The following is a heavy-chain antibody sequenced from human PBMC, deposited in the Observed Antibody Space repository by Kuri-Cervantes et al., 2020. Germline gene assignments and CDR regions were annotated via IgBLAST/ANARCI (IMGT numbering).Heavy chain of an antibody. J-gene: IGHJ6*02. D-gene: IGHD2-2*01. Sequence: SDPLSSPCTVSGGSISSYYWSWIRQPPGKGLEWIGYIYYSGSTNYNPSLKSRVTISVDTSKNQFSLKLSSVTAADTAVYYCARGFTRYYGMDVWGQGTMVTVSS. CDR3: ARGFTRYYGMDV. CDR2: IYYSGST. CDR1: GGSISSYY. V-gene: IGHV4-59*08.